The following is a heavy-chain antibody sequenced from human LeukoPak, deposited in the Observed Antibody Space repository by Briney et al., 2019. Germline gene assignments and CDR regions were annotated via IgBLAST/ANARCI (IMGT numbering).Heavy chain of an antibody. V-gene: IGHV4-34*01. CDR2: INHSGST. Sequence: PSETLSLTCAVYGGSFSGYYWSWIRQPPGKGLEWIGEINHSGSTNYNPSLKSRVTISVDTSKNQFSLKLSSVTAADTAVYYCARRRGYSYGTYWGQGTLVTVSS. J-gene: IGHJ4*02. CDR3: ARRRGYSYGTY. CDR1: GGSFSGYY. D-gene: IGHD5-18*01.